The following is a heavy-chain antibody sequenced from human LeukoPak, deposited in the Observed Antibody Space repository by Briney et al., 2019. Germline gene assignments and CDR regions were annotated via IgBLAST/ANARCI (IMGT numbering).Heavy chain of an antibody. CDR1: GLTFSNYG. CDR2: MSYDGSAK. V-gene: IGHV3-30*18. Sequence: PGGSLRLSCAASGLTFSNYGMQWVRQAPAKGLEWVAVMSYDGSAKYYPDSVKGRFTISRDNSQNTLYLQMNSLRADDTAVYYCAKESGKRTYGAYFDYWGQGSLVTVSS. J-gene: IGHJ4*02. CDR3: AKESGKRTYGAYFDY. D-gene: IGHD4-17*01.